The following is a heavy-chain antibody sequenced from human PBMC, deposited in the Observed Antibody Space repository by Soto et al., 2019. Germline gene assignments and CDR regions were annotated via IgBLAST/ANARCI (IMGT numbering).Heavy chain of an antibody. Sequence: SETLSLTCAVYGVSFIGYYWSWILQPPGKGLEWIGEINHSGSTNYNPSLKSRVTTSVDTSKNQFSLKLSSVTAADTAVYYCARMLGYCSCFSCFPDSHNWFVPCCQGPFVSVFS. CDR2: INHSGST. V-gene: IGHV4-34*01. CDR1: GVSFIGYY. D-gene: IGHD2-15*01. CDR3: ARMLGYCSCFSCFPDSHNWFVP. J-gene: IGHJ5*02.